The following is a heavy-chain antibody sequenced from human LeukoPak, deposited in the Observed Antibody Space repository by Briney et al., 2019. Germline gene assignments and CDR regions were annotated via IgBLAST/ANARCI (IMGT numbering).Heavy chain of an antibody. CDR2: IIPIFGTA. CDR1: GYTFTGYY. CDR3: ARDGKAAAGGFDY. J-gene: IGHJ4*02. D-gene: IGHD6-13*01. V-gene: IGHV1-69*13. Sequence: EASVKVSCKASGYTFTGYYMHWVRQAPGQGLEWMGGIIPIFGTANYAQKFQGRVTITADESTSTAYMELSSLRSEDTAVYYCARDGKAAAGGFDYWGQGTLVTVSS.